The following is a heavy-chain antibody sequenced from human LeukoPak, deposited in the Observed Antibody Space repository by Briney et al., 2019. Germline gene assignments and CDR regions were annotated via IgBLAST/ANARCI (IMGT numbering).Heavy chain of an antibody. Sequence: GASVTVSCKASGYTFTGYYMHWVRQAPGQGLEWMGWINPNSGGTNYAQKFQGWVTMTRDTSISTAYMELSRLRSDDTAVYYCARGPRWLQSIGDWYLDLWGRGTLVTVSS. J-gene: IGHJ2*01. CDR2: INPNSGGT. CDR1: GYTFTGYY. CDR3: ARGPRWLQSIGDWYLDL. V-gene: IGHV1-2*04. D-gene: IGHD5-24*01.